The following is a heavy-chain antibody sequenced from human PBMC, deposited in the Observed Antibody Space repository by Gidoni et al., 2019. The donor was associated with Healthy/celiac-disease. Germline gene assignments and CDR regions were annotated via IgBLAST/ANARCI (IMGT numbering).Heavy chain of an antibody. J-gene: IGHJ4*02. CDR3: ARAPRGGSSWRPHYYFDY. CDR2: ISSSGSTI. D-gene: IGHD6-13*01. CDR1: GFTFSSYA. Sequence: EVQLVESGGGLVQPGGSLRLSCADPGFTFSSYAMNWVRQAPGKGLEWVSYISSSGSTIYYADSVKGRFTISRDNAKNSLYLQMNSLRAEDTAVYYCARAPRGGSSWRPHYYFDYWGQGTLVTVSS. V-gene: IGHV3-48*03.